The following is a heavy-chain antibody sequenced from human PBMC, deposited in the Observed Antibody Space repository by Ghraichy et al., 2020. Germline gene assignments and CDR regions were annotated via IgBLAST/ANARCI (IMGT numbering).Heavy chain of an antibody. CDR2: IYYSGST. CDR3: AREGRYYDSSGYRNKILDY. Sequence: SETLSLTCTVSGGSISSGDYYWSWIRQPPGKGLEWIGYIYYSGSTYYNPSLKSRVTISVDTSKNQFSLKLSSVTAADTAVYYCAREGRYYDSSGYRNKILDYWGQGTLVTVSS. J-gene: IGHJ4*02. D-gene: IGHD3-22*01. V-gene: IGHV4-30-4*01. CDR1: GGSISSGDYY.